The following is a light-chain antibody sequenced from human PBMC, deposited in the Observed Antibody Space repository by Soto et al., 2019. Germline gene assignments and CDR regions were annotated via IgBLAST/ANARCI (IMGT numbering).Light chain of an antibody. Sequence: EIVLTQSPATLSLSPGERATLSCRACQSVSSYLAWYQQKPGQAPRLLIYDASNRATGIPARFSGSESGTDFTLTLSSLEPEDFAVYYCQQRSNWPPITFGQATRLEI. J-gene: IGKJ5*01. CDR2: DAS. V-gene: IGKV3-11*01. CDR3: QQRSNWPPIT. CDR1: QSVSSY.